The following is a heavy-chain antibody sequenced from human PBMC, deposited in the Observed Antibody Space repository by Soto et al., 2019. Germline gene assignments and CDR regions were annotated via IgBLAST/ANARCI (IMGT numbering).Heavy chain of an antibody. CDR3: AMPWSAMIFGVVGYGIDV. Sequence: PGKSLTISCKGSGYTFTSYWINWVRQMPGKGLEWMGRIDPSDSYTKYSPSFEGHVTISDDKYIRTAYLQWSSLKASDIAMYYSAMPWSAMIFGVVGYGIDVWGQGTLVTVYS. CDR2: IDPSDSYT. V-gene: IGHV5-10-1*01. J-gene: IGHJ6*02. D-gene: IGHD3-3*01. CDR1: GYTFTSYW.